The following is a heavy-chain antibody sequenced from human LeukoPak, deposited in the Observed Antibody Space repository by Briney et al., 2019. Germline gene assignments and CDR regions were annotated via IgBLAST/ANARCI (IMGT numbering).Heavy chain of an antibody. J-gene: IGHJ6*02. CDR1: GFTFSSYA. Sequence: GGSLRLSCAASGFTFSSYAMSWVRQAPGKGLEWVSSISGSGGDTIYADSVKGRFTISRDNSKNTLFLQMNSLRAEDTAVYYCAKIPAEYYYYYYGMDVWGQGTTVTVSS. D-gene: IGHD2-2*01. CDR3: AKIPAEYYYYYYGMDV. V-gene: IGHV3-23*01. CDR2: ISGSGGDT.